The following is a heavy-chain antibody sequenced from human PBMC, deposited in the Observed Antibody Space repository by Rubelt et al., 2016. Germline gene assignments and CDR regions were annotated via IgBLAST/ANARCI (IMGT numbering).Heavy chain of an antibody. V-gene: IGHV4-31*03. Sequence: QVQLQESGPGLVKPSQTLSLTCTVSGGSISSGGYYWSWIRQHPGKGLEWIGYIYYSGSTYYTPSLKSRVTMSVDMSKNQFSLRLTSVTAADTAVYYCARRGAIFGVVIYFDYWGQGTLVTVSS. CDR3: ARRGAIFGVVIYFDY. CDR2: IYYSGST. J-gene: IGHJ4*02. CDR1: GGSISSGGYY. D-gene: IGHD3-3*01.